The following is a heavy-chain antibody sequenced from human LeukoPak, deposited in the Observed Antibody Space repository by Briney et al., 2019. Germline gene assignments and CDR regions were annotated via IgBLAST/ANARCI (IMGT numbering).Heavy chain of an antibody. CDR2: ISSSSSSI. D-gene: IGHD6-13*01. V-gene: IGHV3-21*01. CDR1: GVTFSSYS. CDR3: ARAGIAAAGPFDY. Sequence: PRGSLRLSCAASGVTFSSYSMNWGRQAPGKGLEWVSSISSSSSSIYYADSVKGRFTISRDNAKNSLYLQMNSLRAEDTAVYYCARAGIAAAGPFDYWGQGTLVTVSS. J-gene: IGHJ4*02.